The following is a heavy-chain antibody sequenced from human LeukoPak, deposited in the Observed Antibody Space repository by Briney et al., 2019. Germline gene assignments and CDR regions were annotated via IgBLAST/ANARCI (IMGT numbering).Heavy chain of an antibody. V-gene: IGHV4-59*13. D-gene: IGHD3-10*01. CDR2: VSYSGKT. Sequence: PGGSLRLSCEASGFTFGSYGMSWIRQPPGKGLEWIGYVSYSGKTDYTPSLKSRVTISLDAFNNHFSLTLSSVTAADTAVYYCARYHSRSHEGWIDPWGQGALVTVSS. J-gene: IGHJ5*02. CDR1: GFTFGSYG. CDR3: ARYHSRSHEGWIDP.